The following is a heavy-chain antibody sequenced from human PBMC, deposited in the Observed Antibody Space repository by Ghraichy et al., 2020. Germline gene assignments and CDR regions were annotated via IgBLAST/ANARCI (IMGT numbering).Heavy chain of an antibody. D-gene: IGHD6-19*01. Sequence: SETLSLTCTVSGGSVSSSNYYWGWLRQPPGQGLEWIANIHHSGSTYYNPSLKSRVTISIDTSKNQFSLNLTSVTAADTAVCYCARVIRTVEVAGTGKYYFGYWGQGTLGTVSS. J-gene: IGHJ4*02. CDR2: IHHSGST. CDR3: ARVIRTVEVAGTGKYYFGY. V-gene: IGHV4-39*01. CDR1: GGSVSSSNYY.